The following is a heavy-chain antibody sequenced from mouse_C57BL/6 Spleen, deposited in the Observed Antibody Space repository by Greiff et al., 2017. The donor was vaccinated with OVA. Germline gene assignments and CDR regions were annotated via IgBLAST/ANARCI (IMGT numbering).Heavy chain of an antibody. V-gene: IGHV5-17*01. CDR3: AVDRSWFAY. CDR2: ISSGGSTI. J-gene: IGHJ3*01. Sequence: EVMLVESGGGLVKPGGSLKLSCAASGFTFSDYGMHWVRQAPEQGLEWVAYISSGGSTIYYADKVKGRFTISGDNAKNTLFLQMTTLRSEDTAMYYCAVDRSWFAYWGQGTPVTVSA. CDR1: GFTFSDYG.